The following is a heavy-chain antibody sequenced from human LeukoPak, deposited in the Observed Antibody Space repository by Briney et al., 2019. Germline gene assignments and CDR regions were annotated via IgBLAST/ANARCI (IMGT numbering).Heavy chain of an antibody. Sequence: GGSLRRSCAASGFTLSSYWMHWVRQVPGKGLVWVSRINSDGSFTSYADSVKGRFIISRDNAKNTLYLQMSSLRAEDTAVYYCARVSSGRQWLPFDYWGQGSLVTVSS. V-gene: IGHV3-74*01. CDR2: INSDGSFT. CDR3: ARVSSGRQWLPFDY. D-gene: IGHD5-12*01. CDR1: GFTLSSYW. J-gene: IGHJ4*02.